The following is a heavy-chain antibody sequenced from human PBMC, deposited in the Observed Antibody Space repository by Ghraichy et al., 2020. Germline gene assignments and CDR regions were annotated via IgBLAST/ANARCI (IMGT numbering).Heavy chain of an antibody. J-gene: IGHJ6*02. CDR1: GFTFSNYV. V-gene: IGHV3-23*01. CDR3: AKGIAAGTTTISYYYNGMDV. Sequence: LSLTCAASGFTFSNYVLSWVRQAPGKGLEWVSAISGSGGSTYFPDSVKGRFTISRDNSKNTVSLQINSLRAEDTAVYYCAKGIAAGTTTISYYYNGMDVWGQGTTVTVSS. D-gene: IGHD6-13*01. CDR2: ISGSGGST.